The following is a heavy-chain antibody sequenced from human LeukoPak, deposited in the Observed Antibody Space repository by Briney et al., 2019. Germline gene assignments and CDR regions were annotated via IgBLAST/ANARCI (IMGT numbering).Heavy chain of an antibody. CDR3: ARQGGLSKYDILNWFDP. V-gene: IGHV5-51*01. J-gene: IGHJ5*02. D-gene: IGHD3-9*01. Sequence: GESLKISCKGSGYSFTSYWIGWVRQMPGKGLEWMGIIYPGDSDTRYSPSFQGQVTISADKSISTAYLQWSSLKASDTAMYSCARQGGLSKYDILNWFDPWGQGTLVTVSS. CDR2: IYPGDSDT. CDR1: GYSFTSYW.